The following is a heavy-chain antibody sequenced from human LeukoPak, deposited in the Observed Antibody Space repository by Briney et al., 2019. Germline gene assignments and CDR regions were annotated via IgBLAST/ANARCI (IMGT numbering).Heavy chain of an antibody. D-gene: IGHD3-3*01. CDR2: INPNSGGT. J-gene: IGHJ4*02. V-gene: IGHV1-2*06. CDR3: ARDSLEWLSFDY. CDR1: GYTFTGYY. Sequence: ASVKVSCKASGYTFTGYYMHWVRQAPGQGPEWMGRINPNSGGTNYAQKFQGRVTMTRDTSISTAYMELSRLRSDDTAVYYCARDSLEWLSFDYWGQGTLVTVSS.